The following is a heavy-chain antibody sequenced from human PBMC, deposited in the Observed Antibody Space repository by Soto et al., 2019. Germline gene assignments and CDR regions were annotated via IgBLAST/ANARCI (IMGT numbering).Heavy chain of an antibody. D-gene: IGHD2-15*01. V-gene: IGHV1-3*01. CDR1: GYTFTSYA. CDR3: ARGGGEVVVVWAAAFDI. Sequence: WASVKVSCKASGYTFTSYAMHWVRQAPGQRLEWMGWINAGNGNTKYSQKFQGRVTITRDTSASTAYMELSSLRSEDTAVYYCARGGGEVVVVWAAAFDIWGQGTMVTVSS. J-gene: IGHJ3*02. CDR2: INAGNGNT.